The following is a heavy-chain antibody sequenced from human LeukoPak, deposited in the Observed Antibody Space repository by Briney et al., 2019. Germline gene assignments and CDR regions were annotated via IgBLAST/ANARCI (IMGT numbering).Heavy chain of an antibody. J-gene: IGHJ6*03. CDR2: IIPIFGTA. CDR1: GGTFSSYA. Sequence: ASVKVSCKASGGTFSSYAISWVRQAPGQGLEWMGGIIPIFGTANYAQKFQGRVTITADESTSTAYMELSSLRSEDTAVYYCARASDPFRSYYYYYMDVWGKGTTVTVSS. V-gene: IGHV1-69*13. CDR3: ARASDPFRSYYYYYMDV. D-gene: IGHD3-3*02.